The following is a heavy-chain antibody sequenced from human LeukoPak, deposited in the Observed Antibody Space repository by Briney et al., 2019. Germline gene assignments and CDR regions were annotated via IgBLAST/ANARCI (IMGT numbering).Heavy chain of an antibody. D-gene: IGHD3-10*01. CDR3: AAPPPGSGSYYLHFDY. CDR1: GFPLSRSA. V-gene: IGHV3-23*01. Sequence: GGSLRLSCAASGFPLSRSAMSWVRQAPGKGLEWVSNISGSGSGGSTYYADSVKGRFTISRDNSKNTLYLQMNSLRAEDTAVYYCAAPPPGSGSYYLHFDYWGQGTLVTVSS. J-gene: IGHJ4*02. CDR2: ISGSGSGGST.